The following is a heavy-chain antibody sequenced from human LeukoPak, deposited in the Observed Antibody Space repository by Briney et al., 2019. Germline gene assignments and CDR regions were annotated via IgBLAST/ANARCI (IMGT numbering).Heavy chain of an antibody. V-gene: IGHV3-30*02. CDR3: AKDTDSGGLDS. D-gene: IGHD4-23*01. J-gene: IGHJ5*01. CDR1: GFTFSSYG. CDR2: IRYDGSNK. Sequence: PGGSLRLSCAASGFTFSSYGMHWVRQAPGKGLEWVAFIRYDGSNKYYAGSVKGRFTISRDNSKNTLYLQMNSLRAEDTAVYYCAKDTDSGGLDSGGQETLVTVSS.